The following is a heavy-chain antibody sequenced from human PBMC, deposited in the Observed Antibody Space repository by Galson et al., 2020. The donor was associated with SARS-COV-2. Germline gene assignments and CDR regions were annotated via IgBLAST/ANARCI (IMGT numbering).Heavy chain of an antibody. CDR1: GGSFGGDF. CDR2: INHSGYT. J-gene: IGHJ3*02. CDR3: ARVRVDAGIPREFDI. V-gene: IGHV4-34*01. D-gene: IGHD5-18*01. Sequence: SETLSLTCAVYGGSFGGDFWTWIRQPPGKGLEWIGQINHSGYTNFNPSLKSRVTISVDTSMKQFSQKLISVTAADTAVYYCARVRVDAGIPREFDIWGRGTLVTVSS.